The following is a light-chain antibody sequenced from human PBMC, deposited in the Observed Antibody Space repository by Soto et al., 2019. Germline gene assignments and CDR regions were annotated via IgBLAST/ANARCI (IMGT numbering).Light chain of an antibody. CDR3: QQYCSSPWT. CDR2: GAS. V-gene: IGKV3-20*01. CDR1: QSVSSSY. J-gene: IGKJ1*01. Sequence: EIVLTQSPGTLSLSPGERATLSCRASQSVSSSYLAWYQQKPGQAPRLLIYGASSRATGIPDRFSGSGSGTDFTLTISTLEPEDFAAYYGQQYCSSPWTFGQGTKVEIK.